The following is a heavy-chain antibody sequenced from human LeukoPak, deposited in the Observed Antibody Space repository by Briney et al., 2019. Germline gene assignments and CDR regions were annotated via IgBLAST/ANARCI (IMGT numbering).Heavy chain of an antibody. CDR1: GYTFTSYD. Sequence: GASVKVSCKASGYTFTSYDINWVRQATGQGLEWMGWMNPNSGNTGYAQKFQGRVTMTRNTSISTAYMELSSLRSEDTAVYYCAGVKGIAAAAPGYWGQGTLVTVSS. D-gene: IGHD6-13*01. V-gene: IGHV1-8*01. J-gene: IGHJ4*02. CDR2: MNPNSGNT. CDR3: AGVKGIAAAAPGY.